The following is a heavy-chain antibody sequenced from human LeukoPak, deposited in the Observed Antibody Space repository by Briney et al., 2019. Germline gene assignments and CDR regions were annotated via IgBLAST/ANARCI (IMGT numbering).Heavy chain of an antibody. J-gene: IGHJ4*02. Sequence: GGSLRLSCSASGFTFSSYTMHWVRQAPGKGLEYVSAISSNGGSTYYADSVKGRFTISRDNSKNTLYLQMSSLRAEDTAVYYCVKDLSGIAVAGTDYWGQGTLSPSPQ. CDR1: GFTFSSYT. V-gene: IGHV3-64D*06. CDR3: VKDLSGIAVAGTDY. D-gene: IGHD6-19*01. CDR2: ISSNGGST.